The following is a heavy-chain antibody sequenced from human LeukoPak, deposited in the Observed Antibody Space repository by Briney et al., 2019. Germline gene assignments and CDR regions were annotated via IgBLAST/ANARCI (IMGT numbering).Heavy chain of an antibody. D-gene: IGHD6-19*01. Sequence: SETLSLTCTVSGGSISSYYWSWIRQPPGKGLEWIGYIYYSGSTNYNPSLKSRVTISVDTSKNQFSLKLSSVTAAYTAVYYCARYSSGYGVDYWGQGTLVTVSS. CDR2: IYYSGST. J-gene: IGHJ4*02. CDR3: ARYSSGYGVDY. CDR1: GGSISSYY. V-gene: IGHV4-59*01.